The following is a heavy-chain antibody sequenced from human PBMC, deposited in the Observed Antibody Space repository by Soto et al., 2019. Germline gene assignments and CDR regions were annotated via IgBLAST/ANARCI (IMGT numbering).Heavy chain of an antibody. CDR3: ARDLGVNWFDP. V-gene: IGHV4-59*01. CDR1: GGSISSYY. J-gene: IGHJ5*02. CDR2: IYYSGST. Sequence: SETLSLTCTVSGGSISSYYWSWIRQPPGKGLEWIGYIYYSGSTNYDPSLKSRVTISVDTSKNQFSLKLSSVTAADTAVYYCARDLGVNWFDPWGQGTLVTVSS.